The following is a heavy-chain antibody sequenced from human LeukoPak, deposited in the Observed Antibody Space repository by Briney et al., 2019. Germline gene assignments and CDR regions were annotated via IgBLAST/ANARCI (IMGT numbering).Heavy chain of an antibody. V-gene: IGHV4-59*01. D-gene: IGHD5-24*01. J-gene: IGHJ4*02. Sequence: PLETLSLTCTVSGGSISSYYWSWIRQPPGKGLEWIGYIYYSGSTNYNPSLKSRVTISVDTSKNQFSLKLSSVTAADTAVYYCAGGVWLQSFDYWGQGTLVTVSS. CDR2: IYYSGST. CDR1: GGSISSYY. CDR3: AGGVWLQSFDY.